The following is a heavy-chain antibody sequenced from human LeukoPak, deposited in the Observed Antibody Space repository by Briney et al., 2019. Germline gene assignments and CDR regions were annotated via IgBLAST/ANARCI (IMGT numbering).Heavy chain of an antibody. J-gene: IGHJ3*02. CDR2: ISAYNGNT. Sequence: ASVKVFCKASGYTFIGYYMHWVRPAPGQGLGWMRWISAYNGNTNYAQKLQGRVTMTTDTSTSTAYMEPRSLRSDDTAVYYCARDLDIGDAFDIWGQGTMVTVSS. CDR3: ARDLDIGDAFDI. D-gene: IGHD2-15*01. CDR1: GYTFIGYY. V-gene: IGHV1-18*04.